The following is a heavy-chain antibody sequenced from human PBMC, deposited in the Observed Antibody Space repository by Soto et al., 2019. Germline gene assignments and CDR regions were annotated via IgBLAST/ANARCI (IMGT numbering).Heavy chain of an antibody. Sequence: EVQLLESGGGLVQPGGSLRLSCAASGFTFSSYAMSWVRQAPGKGLEWVSAISGSGGSTYYADSVKGRFTISRDNSKNTRYLQMNSLRAEDTAVYYCDGYSSGWDLFDYCGQGTLVTVSS. CDR1: GFTFSSYA. V-gene: IGHV3-23*01. CDR2: ISGSGGST. D-gene: IGHD6-19*01. CDR3: DGYSSGWDLFDY. J-gene: IGHJ4*02.